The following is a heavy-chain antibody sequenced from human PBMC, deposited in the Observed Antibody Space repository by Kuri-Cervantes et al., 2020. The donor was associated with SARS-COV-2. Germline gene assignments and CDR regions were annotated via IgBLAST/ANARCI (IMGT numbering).Heavy chain of an antibody. CDR3: ARQYYDILTGYYLYGMDV. CDR2: IKQDGSEK. J-gene: IGHJ6*02. CDR1: GFTFSSYA. V-gene: IGHV3-7*04. Sequence: GESLKISCAASGFTFSSYAMSWVRQAPGKGLEWVANIKQDGSEKYYVDSVKGRFTISRDNAKNSLYLQMNSLRDEDTAVYYCARQYYDILTGYYLYGMDVWGQGTTVTVSS. D-gene: IGHD3-9*01.